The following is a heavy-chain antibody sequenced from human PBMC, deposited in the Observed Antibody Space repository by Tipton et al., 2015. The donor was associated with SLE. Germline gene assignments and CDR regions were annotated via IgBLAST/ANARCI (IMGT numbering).Heavy chain of an antibody. CDR3: ARLVGGYAR. CDR1: GASISSSDYS. J-gene: IGHJ4*01. D-gene: IGHD5-12*01. CDR2: IYYNGGT. V-gene: IGHV4-39*01. Sequence: TLSLTCNVSGASISSSDYSWGWMRQPPGEGLEWIGTIYYNGGTHSNPSLKSRVSISVDTSKNQLSLKLISVTAADTAVYFCARLVGGYARWGXGTLVTVSS.